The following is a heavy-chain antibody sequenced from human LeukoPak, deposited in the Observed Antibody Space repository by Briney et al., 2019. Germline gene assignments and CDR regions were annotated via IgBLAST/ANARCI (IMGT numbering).Heavy chain of an antibody. CDR2: LYPGDSGT. Sequence: GESPKISCKGSGYSFTSYWIGWVRQLPGKGLERMVFLYPGDSGTRYSPSFQGQFTSSSDKSISTAYLQWSSLKASDTAMYYCARGDCSSTSGTSYYYYGMDVWGQGTAVTVSS. J-gene: IGHJ6*02. V-gene: IGHV5-51*01. CDR3: ARGDCSSTSGTSYYYYGMDV. CDR1: GYSFTSYW. D-gene: IGHD2-2*01.